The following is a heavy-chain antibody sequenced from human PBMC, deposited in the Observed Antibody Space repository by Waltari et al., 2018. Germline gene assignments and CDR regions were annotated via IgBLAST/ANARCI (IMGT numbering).Heavy chain of an antibody. CDR2: VDPEDSET. CDR3: VTDKGVVIAFQH. V-gene: IGHV1-69-2*01. J-gene: IGHJ1*01. Sequence: EVQLVQSGAEVKKPGATVKISCKTSGYTFTDVYIHWVQQAPGKGLEWMGRVDPEDSETMYAEKFQDRVTITADTSTYTAYMELSSLRSEDTAVDYCVTDKGVVIAFQHWGQGTVVTVSS. CDR1: GYTFTDVY. D-gene: IGHD2-21*01.